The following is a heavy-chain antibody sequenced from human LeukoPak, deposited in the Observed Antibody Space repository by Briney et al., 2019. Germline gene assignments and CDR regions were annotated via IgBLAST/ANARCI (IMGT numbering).Heavy chain of an antibody. Sequence: PSETLSLTCAVYGGSFSGYYWSWIRQPPGKGLEWIGEINHSGSTNYNPSLKSRVTISVDTSKNQFSLKLSSVTAADTAVYYCARGEVVTPEWNYWGQGTLVTVSS. V-gene: IGHV4-34*01. J-gene: IGHJ4*02. CDR1: GGSFSGYY. D-gene: IGHD2-21*02. CDR3: ARGEVVTPEWNY. CDR2: INHSGST.